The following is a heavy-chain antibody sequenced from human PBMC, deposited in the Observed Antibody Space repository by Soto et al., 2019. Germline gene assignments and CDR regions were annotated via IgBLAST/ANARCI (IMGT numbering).Heavy chain of an antibody. V-gene: IGHV4-34*01. CDR1: GGSFSGYY. CDR3: ARRLTIFAVLFN. J-gene: IGHJ4*01. D-gene: IGHD3-3*01. CDR2: INHSGST. Sequence: PSETLSLTCAVYGGSFSGYYWSWIRQPPGKGLEWIGEINHSGSTNYNPSLKSRVTISVDTSKNQFSLKLRSVTAAHTAVYYCARRLTIFAVLFNWGPGALVNVSS.